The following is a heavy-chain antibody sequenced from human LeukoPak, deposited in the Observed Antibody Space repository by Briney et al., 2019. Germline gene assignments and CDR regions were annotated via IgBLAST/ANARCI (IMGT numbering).Heavy chain of an antibody. V-gene: IGHV3-48*04. CDR1: GFSFSTYS. Sequence: GGSLRLSCTASGFSFSTYSMNWVRQAPGKGLEWVSYIVGSSRNIYYADSVKGRFTISRDNAKNSLYLQMDSLRTEDTAVYHCATDSPETAAFDYWGQGTLVTVSS. D-gene: IGHD1-1*01. CDR2: IVGSSRNI. J-gene: IGHJ4*02. CDR3: ATDSPETAAFDY.